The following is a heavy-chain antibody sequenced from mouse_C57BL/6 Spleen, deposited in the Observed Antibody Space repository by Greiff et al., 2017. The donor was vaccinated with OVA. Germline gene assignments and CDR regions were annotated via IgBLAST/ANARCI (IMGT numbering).Heavy chain of an antibody. V-gene: IGHV1-52*01. CDR2: IDPSDSET. J-gene: IGHJ2*01. CDR3: ARGAFYDYAYFDY. CDR1: GYTFTSYW. Sequence: QVQLKQSGAELVRPGSSVKLSCKASGYTFTSYWMHWVKQRPIQGLEWIGNIDPSDSETHYNQKFKDKATLTVDKSSSTAYMQLSSLTSEDSAVYYCARGAFYDYAYFDYWGQGTTLTVSS. D-gene: IGHD2-4*01.